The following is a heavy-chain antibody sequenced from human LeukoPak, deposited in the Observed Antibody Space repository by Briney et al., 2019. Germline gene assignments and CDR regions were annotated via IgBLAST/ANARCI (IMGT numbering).Heavy chain of an antibody. J-gene: IGHJ4*02. Sequence: PGGSLRLSCAASGFTFTSNGMICVRQAPGKGLEWVANIQQDGSEKYYVDSVKGRFTISRDNAKNTLYLQMNSLRAEDTGVYYCARNPPRYFNWGQGTLVTVSS. V-gene: IGHV3-7*05. CDR1: GFTFTSNG. CDR3: ARNPPRYFN. CDR2: IQQDGSEK. D-gene: IGHD1-26*01.